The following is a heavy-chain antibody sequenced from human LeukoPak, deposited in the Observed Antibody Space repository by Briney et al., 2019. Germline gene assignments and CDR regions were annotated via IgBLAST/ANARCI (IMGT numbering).Heavy chain of an antibody. CDR2: IYHSGST. CDR3: ARDADDFWSGYPDFDY. D-gene: IGHD3-3*01. V-gene: IGHV4-38-2*02. Sequence: SETLSLTCAVYGGSFSGYYWGWIRQPPGKGLEWIGSIYHSGSTYYNPSLKSRVTISVDTSKNQFSLKLSSVTAADTAVYYCARDADDFWSGYPDFDYWGQGTLVTVSS. CDR1: GGSFSGYY. J-gene: IGHJ4*02.